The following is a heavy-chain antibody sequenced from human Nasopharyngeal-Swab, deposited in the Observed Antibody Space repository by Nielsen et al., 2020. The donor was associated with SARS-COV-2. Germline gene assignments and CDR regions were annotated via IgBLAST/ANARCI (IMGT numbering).Heavy chain of an antibody. D-gene: IGHD2-21*02. J-gene: IGHJ1*01. CDR1: GFIFKNYA. Sequence: GKSLKISCSASGFIFKNYAMNWVRQAPGKGLEWVSSISGSSAYIWYADSVKGRFTVSRDNAKNSLYLQMNNLRADDTAIYYCARTAAFCGGDCYSEYFQHWGQGTLVTVSS. CDR3: ARTAAFCGGDCYSEYFQH. V-gene: IGHV3-21*01. CDR2: ISGSSAYI.